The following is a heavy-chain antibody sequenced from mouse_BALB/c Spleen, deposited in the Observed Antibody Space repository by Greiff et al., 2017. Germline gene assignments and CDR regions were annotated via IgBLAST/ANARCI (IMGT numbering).Heavy chain of an antibody. Sequence: EVQGVESGGGLVKPGGSLKLSCAASGFTFSSYAMSWVRQTPEKRLEWVASISSGGSTYYPDSVKGRFTISRDNARNILYLQMSSLRSEDTAMYYCARGSWYFDVWGAGTTVTVSS. J-gene: IGHJ1*01. V-gene: IGHV5-6-5*01. CDR1: GFTFSSYA. CDR3: ARGSWYFDV. CDR2: ISSGGST.